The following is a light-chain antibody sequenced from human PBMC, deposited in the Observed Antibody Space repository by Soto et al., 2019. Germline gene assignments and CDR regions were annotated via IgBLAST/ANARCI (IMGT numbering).Light chain of an antibody. CDR3: QQSYNTLWT. CDR1: QRINNF. Sequence: DIQMTQSPSSLAASVGDRVTITCRASQRINNFLNWYQQKPGKAPKLLIYSASSLQTGVSSRFSGSGSGTEFTLTISSLQLEDFETYFCQQSYNTLWTFGQGTKVDIX. CDR2: SAS. J-gene: IGKJ1*01. V-gene: IGKV1-39*01.